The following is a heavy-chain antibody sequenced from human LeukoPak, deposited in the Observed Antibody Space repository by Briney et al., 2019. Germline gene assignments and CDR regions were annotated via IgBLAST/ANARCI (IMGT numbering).Heavy chain of an antibody. CDR2: MNPNSGNT. J-gene: IGHJ5*02. Sequence: ASVEVSCKASGYTFTSYDINWVRQATGQGLEWMGWMNPNSGNTGYAQKFQGRVTMTRNTSISTAYMELSSLRSEDTAVYYCARGRGRWKLDSGRALTPNWFDPWGQGTLVTVSS. CDR3: ARGRGRWKLDSGRALTPNWFDP. CDR1: GYTFTSYD. D-gene: IGHD5-12*01. V-gene: IGHV1-8*01.